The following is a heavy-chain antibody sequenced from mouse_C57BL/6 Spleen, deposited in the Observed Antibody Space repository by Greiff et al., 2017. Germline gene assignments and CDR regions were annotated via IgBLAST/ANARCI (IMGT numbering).Heavy chain of an antibody. CDR1: GFTFSSYA. J-gene: IGHJ4*01. V-gene: IGHV5-4*01. D-gene: IGHD1-1*01. Sequence: EVHLVESGGGLVKPGGSLKLSCAASGFTFSSYAMSWVRQTPEKRLEWVATISDGGSYTYYPDNVKGRFTISRDNAKNNLYLQMSHLKSEDTAMYYCARDYYGSSYYYAMEYWGQGTSVTVSS. CDR3: ARDYYGSSYYYAMEY. CDR2: ISDGGSYT.